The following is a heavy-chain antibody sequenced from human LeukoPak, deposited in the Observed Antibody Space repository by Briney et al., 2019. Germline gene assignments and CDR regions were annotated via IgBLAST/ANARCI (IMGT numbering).Heavy chain of an antibody. J-gene: IGHJ4*02. V-gene: IGHV1-2*02. CDR3: ARASSTY. CDR2: IDPHSGGT. Sequence: ASLKVSCKTSGYTFTNYYVHWVRQAPGQGLEWMGWIDPHSGGTNFAQKFKGRVTGTSDTSISTVYMELDRLQSDDTAIYHCARASSTYWGQGTQVTVSP. CDR1: GYTFTNYY.